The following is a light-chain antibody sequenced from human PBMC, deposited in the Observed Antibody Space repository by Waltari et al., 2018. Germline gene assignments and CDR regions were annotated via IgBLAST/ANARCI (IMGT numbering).Light chain of an antibody. CDR1: SCHSSNV. J-gene: IGLJ3*02. Sequence: LVLTQSPSASASLGPPVRLPCTLSSCHSSNVIACRQQQPEKGPRYLMRVNSDGSHSKGDEIPDRFSGSSSGAERYLTISSLQSEDEADYYCQTGGHGTWVFGGGTKLTVL. V-gene: IGLV4-69*01. CDR3: QTGGHGTWV. CDR2: VNSDGSH.